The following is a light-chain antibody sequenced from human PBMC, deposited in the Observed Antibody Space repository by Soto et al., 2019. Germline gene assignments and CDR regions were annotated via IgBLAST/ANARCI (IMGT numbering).Light chain of an antibody. CDR2: AAS. CDR1: QGISSY. CDR3: QQYYSYPPR. J-gene: IGKJ5*01. Sequence: AIRMTQSPSSLSAPTGDRVTITCRASQGISSYLAWYQQKPGKAPKLLIYAASTLQSGVPSRFSGSGSGTDFTLTISCLQSEDFATYYCQQYYSYPPRFGQGTRLEIK. V-gene: IGKV1-8*01.